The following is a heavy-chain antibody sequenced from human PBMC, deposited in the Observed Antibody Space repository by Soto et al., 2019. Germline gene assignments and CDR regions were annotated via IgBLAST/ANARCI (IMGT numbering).Heavy chain of an antibody. Sequence: QVQLQESGPGLVKPSQTLSLTCTVSGGYISRGGYYWSWIRQHPGKGLEWIGYIYYSGGTYYNPSLKSRVTISVDTSENQFSLRLSSVTAADTAVYYCARKDSGYADYMDVWGKGTPVTVSS. CDR1: GGYISRGGYY. CDR3: ARKDSGYADYMDV. D-gene: IGHD5-12*01. J-gene: IGHJ6*03. CDR2: IYYSGGT. V-gene: IGHV4-31*03.